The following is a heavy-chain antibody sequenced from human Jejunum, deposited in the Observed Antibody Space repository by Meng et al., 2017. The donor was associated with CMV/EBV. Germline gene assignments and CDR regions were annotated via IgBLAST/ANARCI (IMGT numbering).Heavy chain of an antibody. J-gene: IGHJ4*02. D-gene: IGHD3-10*01. CDR2: IDGPTTNT. CDR3: ALWLGEHFDY. CDR1: GYTFRNYA. Sequence: LSWVGSGYTFRNYALRWVRQSPEEGLGWVATIDGPTTNTHYADSVKGRSLISRDNSRNTLYLQLTNLRADNSTKYCCALWLGEHFDYWGQGTLVTVSS. V-gene: IGHV3-23*05.